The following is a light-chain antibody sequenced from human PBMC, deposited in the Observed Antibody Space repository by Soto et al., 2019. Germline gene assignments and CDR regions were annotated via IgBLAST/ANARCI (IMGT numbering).Light chain of an antibody. CDR2: GNR. Sequence: QSVLTQPPSESGAPGQRVTISCTGNNSNLGAGYDVHWYQQLPGAAPKLVIFGNRNRPSGVPERFSGSKSGTSASLAITGLQAEDEADYYRQAYDYSLTAFVFGGGTKVTVL. CDR1: NSNLGAGYD. J-gene: IGLJ3*02. CDR3: QAYDYSLTAFV. V-gene: IGLV1-40*01.